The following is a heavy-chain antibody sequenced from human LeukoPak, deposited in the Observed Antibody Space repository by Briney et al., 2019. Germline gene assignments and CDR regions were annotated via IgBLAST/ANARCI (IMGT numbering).Heavy chain of an antibody. Sequence: SETLSLTCAVYGGSFSGYYWSWLRQPAGKGLEWIGRIHTSGSTNYNPSLKSRVTISLDTSKNQFSLKVTSVTAADTAVYYCARGPASTELWLDYFDYWGQGTLVTVSS. V-gene: IGHV4-59*10. D-gene: IGHD3-10*01. CDR3: ARGPASTELWLDYFDY. J-gene: IGHJ4*02. CDR2: IHTSGST. CDR1: GGSFSGYY.